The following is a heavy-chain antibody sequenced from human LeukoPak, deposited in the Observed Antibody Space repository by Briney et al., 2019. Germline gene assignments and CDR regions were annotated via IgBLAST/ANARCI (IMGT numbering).Heavy chain of an antibody. CDR2: IYYSGST. CDR3: ARDTRQWLAGYYYYGMDV. CDR1: GGSISSYY. J-gene: IGHJ6*02. D-gene: IGHD6-19*01. V-gene: IGHV4-59*01. Sequence: PSETLSLTCTVSGGSISSYYWSWIRQPPGKGLEWIGYIYYSGSTNCNPSLKSRVTISVDTSKNQFSLKLGSVTAADTAVYYCARDTRQWLAGYYYYGMDVWGQGTTVTVSS.